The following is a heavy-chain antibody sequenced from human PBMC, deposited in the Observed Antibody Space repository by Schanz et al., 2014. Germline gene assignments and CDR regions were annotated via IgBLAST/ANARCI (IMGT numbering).Heavy chain of an antibody. Sequence: QVQLVQSGAEVKKPGASVKVSCKASGYTLSAYSLHWVRQAPGQGLEWMGIVNPSVRGTHFAREFQGRVTVTSDTSTSTVYMELSDLRSEDTAVYYCAGALDSSGYYFDYWGQGTLVTVSS. J-gene: IGHJ4*02. CDR3: AGALDSSGYYFDY. CDR2: VNPSVRGT. CDR1: GYTLSAYS. V-gene: IGHV1-46*03. D-gene: IGHD6-19*01.